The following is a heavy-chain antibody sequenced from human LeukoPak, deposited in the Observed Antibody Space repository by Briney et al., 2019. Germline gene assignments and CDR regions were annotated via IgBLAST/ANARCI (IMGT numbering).Heavy chain of an antibody. CDR3: ARLDCISDTCYNY. D-gene: IGHD2-21*01. CDR1: GDSIRTDY. V-gene: IGHV4-59*08. J-gene: IGHJ4*02. Sequence: SETLSLTCIVSGDSIRTDYWSWIRQSPGKGLVWIGYINYSGNSDYNPSLKSRVTISVDRSKKQVSLRMRSVTAADTAVYYCARLDCISDTCYNYWALGALVTVSS. CDR2: INYSGNS.